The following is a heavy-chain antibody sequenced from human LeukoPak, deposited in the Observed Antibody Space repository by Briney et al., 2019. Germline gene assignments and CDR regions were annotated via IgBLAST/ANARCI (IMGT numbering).Heavy chain of an antibody. V-gene: IGHV5-51*01. Sequence: GESLKISCRGSGYSFTSYWIGWVRQMPGKGLEWMGIIYPGDPDTRYSPSFQGQVTISADKSISTAYLQWSSLKASDTAMYYCARPRIAAAGNVYYMDVWGKGTTVTVSS. CDR3: ARPRIAAAGNVYYMDV. CDR1: GYSFTSYW. J-gene: IGHJ6*03. D-gene: IGHD6-13*01. CDR2: IYPGDPDT.